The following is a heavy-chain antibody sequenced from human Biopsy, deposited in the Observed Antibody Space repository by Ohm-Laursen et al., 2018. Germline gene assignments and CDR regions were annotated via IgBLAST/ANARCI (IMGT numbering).Heavy chain of an antibody. Sequence: SESAFCHPSGPTVTTYYIHWARHAPGHGLGWMGIINPGGNSTAYTQSFQGRVTMTWDTSTTTVYMELSSLRSEDTAVYYCVLASFDYWGQGTLVTVPS. CDR3: VLASFDY. CDR1: GPTVTTYY. V-gene: IGHV1-46*01. J-gene: IGHJ4*02. CDR2: INPGGNST.